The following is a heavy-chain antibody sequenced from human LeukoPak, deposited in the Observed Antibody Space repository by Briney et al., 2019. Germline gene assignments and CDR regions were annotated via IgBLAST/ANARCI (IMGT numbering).Heavy chain of an antibody. CDR1: GGSISSGDYY. V-gene: IGHV4-61*08. D-gene: IGHD4-11*01. CDR3: ARDDSYSNGVDY. Sequence: SETLSLTCTVSGGSISSGDYYWSWIRQPPGKGLEWIGYIYYSGSTNYNPSLKSRVTISVDTSKNQFSLKLSSVTAADTAVYYCARDDSYSNGVDYWGQGTLVTVSS. CDR2: IYYSGST. J-gene: IGHJ4*02.